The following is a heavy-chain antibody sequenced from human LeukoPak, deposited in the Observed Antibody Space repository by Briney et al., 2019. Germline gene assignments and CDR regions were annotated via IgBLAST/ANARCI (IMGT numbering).Heavy chain of an antibody. CDR2: ISGSGGST. Sequence: PGGSLRLSCAASGFTFSSYAMKWVRQAPGKGLEWVSTISGSGGSTYYADSVKGRFTISRDNSKNTLYLQMNSLRAEDTAVYYCAKGSYYYDSSGSPAFDIWGQGTMVTVSS. CDR1: GFTFSSYA. CDR3: AKGSYYYDSSGSPAFDI. J-gene: IGHJ3*02. V-gene: IGHV3-23*01. D-gene: IGHD3-22*01.